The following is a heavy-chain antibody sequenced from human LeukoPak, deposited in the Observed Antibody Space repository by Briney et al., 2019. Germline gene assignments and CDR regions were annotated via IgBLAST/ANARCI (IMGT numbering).Heavy chain of an antibody. CDR1: GFTFSNYD. J-gene: IGHJ4*02. Sequence: GGSLRLSCAASGFTFSNYDMNWVRQAPGKGLEWVSSISSGSSTIYYADSVKGRFTISRDNAKNSLYLQMTSLRAEDTAVYYCAKALASIAVAGTDYWGQGTLVTVSS. CDR3: AKALASIAVAGTDY. D-gene: IGHD6-19*01. CDR2: ISSGSSTI. V-gene: IGHV3-48*01.